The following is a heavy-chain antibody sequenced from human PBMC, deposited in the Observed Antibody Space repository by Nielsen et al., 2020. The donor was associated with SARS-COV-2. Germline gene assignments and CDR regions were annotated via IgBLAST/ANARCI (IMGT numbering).Heavy chain of an antibody. CDR2: VCNSGST. D-gene: IGHD3-3*01. V-gene: IGHV4-59*01. CDR3: ARDEIFDRYGMDV. CDR1: GGSINSYY. Sequence: SETLSLTCTVSGGSINSYYWSWIRQATGKGLEWMGYVCNSGSTTSNPHLKSRLPISLDTSKNQFSLRLSSVTAADTALYYCARDEIFDRYGMDVWGQETTVIVSS. J-gene: IGHJ6*02.